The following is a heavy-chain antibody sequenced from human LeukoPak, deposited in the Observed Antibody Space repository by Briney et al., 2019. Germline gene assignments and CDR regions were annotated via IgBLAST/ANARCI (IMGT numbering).Heavy chain of an antibody. D-gene: IGHD4-17*01. CDR3: AKELRPNDY. Sequence: GGSLRLSCAASGFTFSSHAMSWVRQAPGRGLEWVSSIDISGSNAYYADSVKGRFTISRDNSRNTLYLQMDSLRAEDTAIYYCAKELRPNDYWGQGTLVTVSS. CDR2: IDISGSNA. J-gene: IGHJ4*02. V-gene: IGHV3-23*01. CDR1: GFTFSSHA.